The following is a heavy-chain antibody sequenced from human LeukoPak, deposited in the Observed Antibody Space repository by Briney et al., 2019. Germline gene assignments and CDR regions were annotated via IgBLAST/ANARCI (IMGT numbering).Heavy chain of an antibody. CDR1: GFIFSDYY. J-gene: IGHJ6*02. V-gene: IGHV3-11*01. CDR3: ARGPNHYDYYDLDV. Sequence: GGSLRLSCAASGFIFSDYYMSWIRQAPGKGLEWVSHISRSETTVYYADSVKGRFTVSGDDAKSSLYLQMNSLRAEDSAVYYCARGPNHYDYYDLDVWGQGTTVIVSS. CDR2: ISRSETTV.